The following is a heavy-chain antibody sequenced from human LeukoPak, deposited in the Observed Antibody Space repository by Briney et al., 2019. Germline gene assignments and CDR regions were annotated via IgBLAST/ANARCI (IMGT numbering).Heavy chain of an antibody. CDR3: ARRDSSSWYGGWFDP. J-gene: IGHJ5*02. CDR1: GGSFSGYY. Sequence: SETQSLTCAVSGGSFSGYYWSWIRQPPGKGLEWIGEINHSGSTNYNPSLKSRVTISVDTSKNQFSLKLSSVTAADTAVYYCARRDSSSWYGGWFDPWGQGTLVTVSS. V-gene: IGHV4-34*01. CDR2: INHSGST. D-gene: IGHD6-13*01.